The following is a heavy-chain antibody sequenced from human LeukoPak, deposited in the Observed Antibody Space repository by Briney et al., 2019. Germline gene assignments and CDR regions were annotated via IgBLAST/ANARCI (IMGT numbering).Heavy chain of an antibody. V-gene: IGHV4-39*07. CDR3: ARVGQWLVKDAYYYNYMDV. Sequence: NPSETLSLTCTVSGGSISSSSYYWGWIRQPPGKGLEWIGRMYTTGSTNYNPSLKSRVTISVDTSKNQFSLKLSSVTAADTAVYYCARVGQWLVKDAYYYNYMDVWGKGTTVTVSS. J-gene: IGHJ6*03. CDR1: GGSISSSSYY. CDR2: MYTTGST. D-gene: IGHD6-19*01.